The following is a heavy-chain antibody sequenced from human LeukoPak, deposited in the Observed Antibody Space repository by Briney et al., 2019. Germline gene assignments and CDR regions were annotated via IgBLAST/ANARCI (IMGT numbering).Heavy chain of an antibody. J-gene: IGHJ4*02. CDR1: GYTFTSYY. Sequence: ASVKVSCKASGYTFTSYYMHWVRQAPGQGLEWMGIINPSGGSTSYAQKFQGRVTMTRDTSISTAYMELSRLRSDDTAVYYCARGGTAYCGGDCYRGGYFRDFWGQGTLVTVSS. D-gene: IGHD2-21*01. CDR3: ARGGTAYCGGDCYRGGYFRDF. V-gene: IGHV1-46*01. CDR2: INPSGGST.